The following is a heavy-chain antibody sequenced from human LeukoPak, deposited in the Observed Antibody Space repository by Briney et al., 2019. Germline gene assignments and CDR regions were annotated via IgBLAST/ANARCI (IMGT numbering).Heavy chain of an antibody. CDR2: IYSGGST. J-gene: IGHJ4*02. CDR1: GGSISDLY. Sequence: SETLSLTCTVSGGSISDLYCSWIRQPAGKGLEWIGRIYSGGSTNYNPSLKSRVTMSVDTSKKQFSLNLGSVTAADTAVYYCARDFDFWGQGTLVTVSS. V-gene: IGHV4-4*07. CDR3: ARDFDF.